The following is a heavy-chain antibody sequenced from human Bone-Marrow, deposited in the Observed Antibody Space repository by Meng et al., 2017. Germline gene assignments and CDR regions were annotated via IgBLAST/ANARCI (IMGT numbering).Heavy chain of an antibody. J-gene: IGHJ5*02. CDR3: ARGSGSPEHCSSTSCYSGGWFDP. Sequence: QVQLQQWGAGLLKPSETLSLTCAVYGGSFSGYYWSWIRQPPGKGLEWIGEINHSGSTNYNPSLKSRVTISVDTSKNQFSLKLSSVTAADTAVYYCARGSGSPEHCSSTSCYSGGWFDPWGQGTLVTVSS. V-gene: IGHV4-34*01. CDR2: INHSGST. D-gene: IGHD2-2*02. CDR1: GGSFSGYY.